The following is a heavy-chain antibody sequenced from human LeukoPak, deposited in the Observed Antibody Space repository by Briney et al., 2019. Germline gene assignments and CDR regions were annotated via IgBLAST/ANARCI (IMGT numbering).Heavy chain of an antibody. V-gene: IGHV3-30*02. CDR2: IRYDGSDK. J-gene: IGHJ5*02. D-gene: IGHD5-18*01. Sequence: GGSLRLSCAASGFTLRGYGMHWVRQAPGKGLEWVAFIRYDGSDKSYADSVKGRFTISRDNSKNTLYLQMNSLRAEDTAVYYCARTAKIQLWFPLNWFDPWGQGTLVTVSS. CDR3: ARTAKIQLWFPLNWFDP. CDR1: GFTLRGYG.